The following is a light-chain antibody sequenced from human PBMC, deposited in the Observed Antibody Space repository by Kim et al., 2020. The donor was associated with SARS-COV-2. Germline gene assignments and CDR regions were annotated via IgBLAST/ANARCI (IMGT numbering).Light chain of an antibody. J-gene: IGKJ5*01. CDR3: QQYNNWPIT. CDR1: QSVSSN. CDR2: GAS. Sequence: VSPGESATLSCRASQSVSSNLAWYQQKPGQAPRLLIYGASTRATGIPARFSGSGSGTEFTLTISSLQSEDFAVYYCQQYNNWPITFGQGTRLEIK. V-gene: IGKV3-15*01.